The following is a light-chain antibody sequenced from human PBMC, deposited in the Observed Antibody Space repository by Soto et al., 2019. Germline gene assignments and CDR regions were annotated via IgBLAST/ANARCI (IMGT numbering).Light chain of an antibody. CDR3: QHYKTWPLA. CDR1: QSVSSD. Sequence: ILMTQSPATLSASPGEIATLSFRAIQSVSSDLAWYQQKPGQAPRLLIYGVSSRATDIPARFSGSGSGTEFTLTISSLQSEDVAVYYCQHYKTWPLAFGGGTKVDIK. V-gene: IGKV3-15*01. CDR2: GVS. J-gene: IGKJ4*01.